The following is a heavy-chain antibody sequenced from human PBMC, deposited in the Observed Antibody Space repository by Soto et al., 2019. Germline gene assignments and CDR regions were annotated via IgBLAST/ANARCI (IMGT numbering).Heavy chain of an antibody. CDR3: AKDRGRGTAMVSYGMDV. Sequence: ESGGGVVQPGRSLRLSCAASGFTFSSYGMHWVRQAPGKGLEWVAVISYDGSNKYYADSVKGRFTISRDNSKNTLYLQMNSLRAEDTAVYYCAKDRGRGTAMVSYGMDVWGQGTTVTVSS. D-gene: IGHD5-18*01. CDR1: GFTFSSYG. J-gene: IGHJ6*02. CDR2: ISYDGSNK. V-gene: IGHV3-30*18.